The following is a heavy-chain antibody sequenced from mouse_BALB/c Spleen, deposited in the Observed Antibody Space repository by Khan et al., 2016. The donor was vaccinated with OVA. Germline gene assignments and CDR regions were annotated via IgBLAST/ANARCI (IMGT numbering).Heavy chain of an antibody. CDR2: IYPGSGTT. CDR1: GYTVTDYV. V-gene: IGHV1-81*01. J-gene: IGHJ3*01. Sequence: QVQLQQSGPELVKPGASVTMSCKASGYTVTDYVISWVHQRTGQGLEWIGEIYPGSGTTYYNERFQDKATLTADQSSNTAYMQLSSLTSEDSAVSFCARSYDGAWFAYWGQGTLVTVSA. CDR3: ARSYDGAWFAY. D-gene: IGHD1-1*01.